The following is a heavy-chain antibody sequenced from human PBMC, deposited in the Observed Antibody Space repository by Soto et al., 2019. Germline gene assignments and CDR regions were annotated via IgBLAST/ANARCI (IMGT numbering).Heavy chain of an antibody. D-gene: IGHD4-17*01. CDR3: ARGDDYVPFDY. CDR2: IRTNGGST. V-gene: IGHV3-64*01. J-gene: IGHJ4*02. Sequence: EVQLVESGGGLVQPGGSLRLSCAASGFIFSAYPMHWVRQAPGKGLEYVSAIRTNGGSTYYANSVKGRVTISRDNSKNLLYLQMGSLMAEDMAIYYFARGDDYVPFDYWGQGTVVTVSS. CDR1: GFIFSAYP.